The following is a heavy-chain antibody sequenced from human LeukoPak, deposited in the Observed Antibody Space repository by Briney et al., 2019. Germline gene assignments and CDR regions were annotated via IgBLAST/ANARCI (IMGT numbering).Heavy chain of an antibody. J-gene: IGHJ6*03. CDR3: ARGRSSMVRGYYYYYMDV. D-gene: IGHD3-10*01. CDR2: INHSGST. Sequence: SETLSLTCAVSGGSFSGYYWSWIRQPPGKGLEWIGEINHSGSTEYNPSLKSRVTISVDTSKNQFSLKLSSVTAADTAVYYCARGRSSMVRGYYYYYMDVWGKGTTVTISS. V-gene: IGHV4-34*01. CDR1: GGSFSGYY.